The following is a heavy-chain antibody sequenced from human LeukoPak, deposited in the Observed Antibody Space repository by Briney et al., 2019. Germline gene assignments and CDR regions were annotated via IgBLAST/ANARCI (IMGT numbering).Heavy chain of an antibody. CDR1: GGSITSDSYS. Sequence: SETLSLTCTVSGGSITSDSYSWTWIRQPPGKGLEWIGYIYYSGNTNYNPSLKSRVTISVDTSKNQFSLRLRSVTAADTAVYYCARDGGSNGLDVWGQGTTVTVSS. CDR2: IYYSGNT. J-gene: IGHJ6*02. CDR3: ARDGGSNGLDV. V-gene: IGHV4-30-4*01.